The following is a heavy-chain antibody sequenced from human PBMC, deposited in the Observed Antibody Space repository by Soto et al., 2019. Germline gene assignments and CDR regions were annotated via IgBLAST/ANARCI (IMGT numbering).Heavy chain of an antibody. CDR1: GFILSNYT. CDR2: ISGSSTYI. CDR3: ARDRCSGGSCYRTYAFDL. D-gene: IGHD2-15*01. J-gene: IGHJ3*01. V-gene: IGHV3-21*06. Sequence: EVQLVESGGGVVKPGGSLRRSCAGSGFILSNYTMNWVRQAPGKGLEWVASISGSSTYIYYADSVKGRFTISRDNAKNSLYLQMNSLRVEDTAVYYCARDRCSGGSCYRTYAFDLWGRGTLVTVSS.